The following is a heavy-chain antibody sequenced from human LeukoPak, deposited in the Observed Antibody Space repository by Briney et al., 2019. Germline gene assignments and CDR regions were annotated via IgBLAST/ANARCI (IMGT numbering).Heavy chain of an antibody. CDR2: INSDGSST. CDR1: EFTFSSYW. CDR3: ARAGFEYSYDSSGHPGDY. J-gene: IGHJ4*02. Sequence: PGGSLRLSCAASEFTFSSYWMHWVRQAPGKGLVWVSRINSDGSSTSYADSVKGRFTISRDNAKNTLYLQMNSLRAEDTAVYYCARAGFEYSYDSSGHPGDYWGQGTLVTVSS. V-gene: IGHV3-74*01. D-gene: IGHD3-22*01.